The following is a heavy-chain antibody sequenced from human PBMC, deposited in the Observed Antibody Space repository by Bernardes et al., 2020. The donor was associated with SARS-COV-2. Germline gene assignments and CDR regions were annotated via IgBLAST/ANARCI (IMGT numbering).Heavy chain of an antibody. V-gene: IGHV3-73*01. J-gene: IGHJ4*02. CDR1: GFTLSGTA. CDR2: IRGKANSDAT. Sequence: GGSLRLSCAASGFTLSGTALHLVRQASGQGLEWVGRIRGKANSDATAYGASVKGRFSISRDDSDNTAYLHMSSLKAEDTAVYFCTNGLDNWGQGTLVTVSS. CDR3: TNGLDN.